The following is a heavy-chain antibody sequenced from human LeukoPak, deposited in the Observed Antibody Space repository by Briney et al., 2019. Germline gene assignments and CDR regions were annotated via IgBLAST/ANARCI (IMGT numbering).Heavy chain of an antibody. CDR3: ARGGDYSPSADDY. CDR1: GYTFSNYG. J-gene: IGHJ4*02. V-gene: IGHV1-18*01. CDR2: ISTYNGNT. Sequence: ASVKVSCKASGYTFSNYGITWVRQAPGQGLEWMGWISTYNGNTNYAQKLQGRVAMTTDTSTRTAYMELRSLRSDDTAVYYCARGGDYSPSADDYWGQGTLVTVSS. D-gene: IGHD4-17*01.